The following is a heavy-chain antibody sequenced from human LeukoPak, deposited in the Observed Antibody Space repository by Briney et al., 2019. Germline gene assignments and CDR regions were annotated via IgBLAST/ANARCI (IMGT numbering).Heavy chain of an antibody. J-gene: IGHJ4*02. CDR1: GXSVSSNSAA. CDR2: TYYRSKWSN. CDR3: VRSRGGDFDH. Sequence: SQTLSLTCAISGXSVSSNSAAWNWIRQSPSRGLELLGRTYYRSKWSNDYAVSVRSRITINPDTSKYQFSLQLNSVTPADAAVYYCVRSRGGDFDHWGQGTLVTVSS. D-gene: IGHD3-16*01. V-gene: IGHV6-1*01.